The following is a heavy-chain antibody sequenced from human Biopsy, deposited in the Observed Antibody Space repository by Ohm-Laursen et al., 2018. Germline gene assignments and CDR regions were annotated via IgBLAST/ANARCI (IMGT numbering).Heavy chain of an antibody. J-gene: IGHJ4*02. CDR3: ARRGSGGRSFDH. D-gene: IGHD2-15*01. CDR2: ISDSGST. Sequence: SETLSLTCPVSGGSISSFYWTWIRQPPGKGPEWIGDISDSGSTNYKPSLKSRIILSVDTSKNQFSLNLSSVTAADTAVYYCARRGSGGRSFDHWGQGTLVTVSS. V-gene: IGHV4-59*08. CDR1: GGSISSFY.